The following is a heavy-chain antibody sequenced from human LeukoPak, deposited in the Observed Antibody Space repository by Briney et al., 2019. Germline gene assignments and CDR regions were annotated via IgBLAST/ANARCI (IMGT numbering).Heavy chain of an antibody. CDR2: ISGSGGST. CDR3: AKDGRVYYSINWFDP. J-gene: IGHJ5*02. CDR1: GFTFSSYA. V-gene: IGHV3-23*01. Sequence: GGSLRLSCAASGFTFSSYAMSWVRQAPGKGLEWVSAISGSGGSTYYADSVKGRFTISRDNSKSTLYLQMDSLRAEDTAVYYCAKDGRVYYSINWFDPWGQGTLVTVSS. D-gene: IGHD1-26*01.